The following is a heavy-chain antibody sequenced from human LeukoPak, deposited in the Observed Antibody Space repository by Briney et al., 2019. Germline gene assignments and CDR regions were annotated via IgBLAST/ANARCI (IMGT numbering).Heavy chain of an antibody. J-gene: IGHJ5*01. CDR1: GFVLSHLW. D-gene: IGHD2-15*01. V-gene: IGHV3-7*01. CDR2: ITPDGTGA. Sequence: GGSLGLSCAGSGFVLSHLWMNWVRQAPGKGLEWVGSITPDGTGANYVDSVKGRFSISRDNAKSYLSLQMNSLRAEDTAVYYCVRDNGYCTGGSCYSVFDSWGQGSLVTVSS. CDR3: VRDNGYCTGGSCYSVFDS.